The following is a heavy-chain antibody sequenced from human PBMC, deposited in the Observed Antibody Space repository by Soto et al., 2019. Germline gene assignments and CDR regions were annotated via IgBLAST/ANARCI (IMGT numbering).Heavy chain of an antibody. V-gene: IGHV4-59*01. J-gene: IGHJ5*02. Sequence: SETLSLTCTVSGGSIHGYYWTWSRQAPGRELEWIGYMYYTGDTNYNPSLKSRASISIDKSKNLFSLNLTSVTAADTAIYYCARLVTGEAAGTFWFDPWGQGTQVTVSS. CDR1: GGSIHGYY. CDR3: ARLVTGEAAGTFWFDP. CDR2: MYYTGDT. D-gene: IGHD1-1*01.